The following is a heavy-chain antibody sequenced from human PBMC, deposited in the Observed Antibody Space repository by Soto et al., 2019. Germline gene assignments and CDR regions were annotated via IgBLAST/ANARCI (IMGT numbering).Heavy chain of an antibody. CDR3: ARDVRPYYYGSGSYGWFDP. D-gene: IGHD3-10*01. Sequence: PSETLSLTCTVYGGSISSGGYYWSWIRQHPGKGLEWIGYIYYSGSTYYNPSLKSRVTISVDTSKNQFSLKLSSVTAADTAVYYCARDVRPYYYGSGSYGWFDPWGQGTLVTVSS. V-gene: IGHV4-31*03. CDR2: IYYSGST. CDR1: GGSISSGGYY. J-gene: IGHJ5*02.